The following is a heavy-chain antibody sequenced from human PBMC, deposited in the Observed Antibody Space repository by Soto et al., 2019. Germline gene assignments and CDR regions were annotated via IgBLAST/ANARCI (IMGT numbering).Heavy chain of an antibody. V-gene: IGHV3-11*04. J-gene: IGHJ4*02. D-gene: IGHD3-10*01. CDR3: ARARNNYGSGSYNLDY. Sequence: GGSLRLSCAASGFTFSDYYMSWIRQAPGKGLEWVSFISSSGTYIYFADSLKGRFTISRDNANNSLYLQMHSLRGEDTAVYYCARARNNYGSGSYNLDYWGQGTLVTVSS. CDR2: ISSSGTYI. CDR1: GFTFSDYY.